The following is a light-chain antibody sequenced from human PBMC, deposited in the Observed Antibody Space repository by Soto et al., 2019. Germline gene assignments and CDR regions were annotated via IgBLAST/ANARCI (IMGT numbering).Light chain of an antibody. CDR3: QQSYKMPS. CDR1: RNVSIY. CDR2: ATS. V-gene: IGKV1-39*01. J-gene: IGKJ5*01. Sequence: EIPLTQAPSSLAASVGDRLTLTCRASRNVSIYLNWYQHKPGKGPTLLIHATSNLQIGVPSRFSGIGSGTEFTLTISSREPEDVGTYYCQQSYKMPSFGQGTRLLI.